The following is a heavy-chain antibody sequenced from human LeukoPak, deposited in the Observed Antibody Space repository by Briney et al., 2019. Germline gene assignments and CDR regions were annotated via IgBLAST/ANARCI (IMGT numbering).Heavy chain of an antibody. CDR2: IIPIFGTA. CDR1: GGTFSSYA. CDR3: ASEEPAAPGPPYYYFYYGMDV. D-gene: IGHD2-2*01. V-gene: IGHV1-69*06. J-gene: IGHJ6*04. Sequence: SVKVSCKASGGTFSSYAVSWVRQAPGQGLEWMGGIIPIFGTANYAQKFQGRVTITADKSTSTAYMELSSLRSEDTAVYYCASEEPAAPGPPYYYFYYGMDVWGKGTTVTVSS.